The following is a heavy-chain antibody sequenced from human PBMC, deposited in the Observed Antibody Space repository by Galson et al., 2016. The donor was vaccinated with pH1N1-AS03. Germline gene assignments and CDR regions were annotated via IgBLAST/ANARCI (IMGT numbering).Heavy chain of an antibody. D-gene: IGHD2-2*01. J-gene: IGHJ4*02. V-gene: IGHV4-59*01. Sequence: ETLSLTCTVSAGSISTYYWTWIRQPPGRGLEWIGYIYFSGRTNCSPSLKSRANISLDRSRNQFSLNLNSVTAADTAVYYCARVRFEWLGVNSSWYGIDSWGQGTLVTVSS. CDR2: IYFSGRT. CDR3: ARVRFEWLGVNSSWYGIDS. CDR1: AGSISTYY.